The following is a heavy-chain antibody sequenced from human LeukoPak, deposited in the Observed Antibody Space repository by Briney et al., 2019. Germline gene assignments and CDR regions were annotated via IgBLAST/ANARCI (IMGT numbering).Heavy chain of an antibody. CDR1: GFTFSSYE. V-gene: IGHV3-48*03. CDR3: ARGPPTVTNPFFDY. J-gene: IGHJ4*02. Sequence: GGSLRLSCAASGFTFSSYEMNWVRQAPGKGLEWVSYISSSGSTIYYADSVKGRFTISRDNAKNSLYLQMNSLRAEDTAVYYCARGPPTVTNPFFDYWGQGTLVTVSS. CDR2: ISSSGSTI. D-gene: IGHD4-11*01.